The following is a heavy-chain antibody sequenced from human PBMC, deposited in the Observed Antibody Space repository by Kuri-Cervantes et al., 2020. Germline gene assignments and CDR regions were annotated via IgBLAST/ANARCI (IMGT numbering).Heavy chain of an antibody. J-gene: IGHJ3*02. Sequence: ASVKVSCKASGYTFTSYAMHWVRQAPGQRLEWMGWINAGNGNTKYSQKFQGRVTITRDTSASTAYMELSSLRSEDTAVYYCARDGIAVRAFDIWGQGTMVTVSS. CDR2: INAGNGNT. CDR1: GYTFTSYA. V-gene: IGHV1-3*01. CDR3: ARDGIAVRAFDI. D-gene: IGHD6-19*01.